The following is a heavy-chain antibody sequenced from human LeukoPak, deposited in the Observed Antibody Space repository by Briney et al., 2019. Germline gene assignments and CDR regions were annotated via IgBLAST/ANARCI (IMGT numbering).Heavy chain of an antibody. CDR1: GFTLRSYG. CDR2: IRYDGSNK. D-gene: IGHD1-26*01. J-gene: IGHJ4*02. V-gene: IGHV3-30*02. Sequence: GGSLRLSCAASGFTLRSYGMHWVRQAPGKGLEWVAFIRYDGSNKYYADSVKGRFTISRDNSKNTLYLQMNSLRAEDTAVYYCAKGGVWGLLLYYFDYWGQGTLVTVSS. CDR3: AKGGVWGLLLYYFDY.